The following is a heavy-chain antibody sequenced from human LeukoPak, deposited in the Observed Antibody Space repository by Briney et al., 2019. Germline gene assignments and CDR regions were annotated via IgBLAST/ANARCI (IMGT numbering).Heavy chain of an antibody. J-gene: IGHJ4*02. CDR3: ARGSGRRITMVRGVPTLDY. Sequence: PSETLSLTCAVYGGSFSGYYWSWIRQPPGKGLEWIGEINHSGSTNYNPSLKSRITISVGTSKNQFSLKLSSVTAADTAVYYCARGSGRRITMVRGVPTLDYWGQGTLVTVSS. CDR2: INHSGST. D-gene: IGHD3-10*01. CDR1: GGSFSGYY. V-gene: IGHV4-34*01.